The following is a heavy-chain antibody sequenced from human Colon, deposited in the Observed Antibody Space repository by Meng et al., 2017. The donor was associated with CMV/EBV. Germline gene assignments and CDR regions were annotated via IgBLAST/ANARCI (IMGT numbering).Heavy chain of an antibody. V-gene: IGHV1-2*02. CDR1: GYTFTGYY. J-gene: IGHJ4*02. Sequence: ASVKVSCMASGYTFTGYYMHWVRQAPGQGLEWMGWINPNSGDTNYAQKFQGRVTMTRDMSISTAYMELSRLRSDDTAVYYCASSQGDSNYGIDYWGQGTLVTVSS. D-gene: IGHD4-11*01. CDR3: ASSQGDSNYGIDY. CDR2: INPNSGDT.